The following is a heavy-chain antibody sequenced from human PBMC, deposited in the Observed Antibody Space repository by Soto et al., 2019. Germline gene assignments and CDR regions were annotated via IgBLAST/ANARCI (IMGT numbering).Heavy chain of an antibody. CDR2: INPNSGGT. D-gene: IGHD3-3*01. CDR1: GYTFTGYY. V-gene: IGHV1-2*02. CDR3: AVLRITIFGVVSIYLHCDY. Sequence: ASVKVSCKASGYTFTGYYMHWVRQAPGQGLEWMGWINPNSGGTNYAQKFQGRVTMTRDTSISTAYMELSRLRSDDTTVYYCAVLRITIFGVVSIYLHCDYGGQG. J-gene: IGHJ4*02.